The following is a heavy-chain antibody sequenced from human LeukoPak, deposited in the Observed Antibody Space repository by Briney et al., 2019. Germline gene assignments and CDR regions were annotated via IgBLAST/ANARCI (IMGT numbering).Heavy chain of an antibody. Sequence: ASVKVSCKASGYSFTSHGISWVRQAPGQGLEWMGWMNPNSGNTGYAQKFQGRVTITRNTSISTAYMELSSLRSEDTAVYYCARVGSYYDFWSGYYWFDPWGQGTLVTVSS. D-gene: IGHD3-3*01. J-gene: IGHJ5*02. CDR1: GYSFTSHG. CDR2: MNPNSGNT. CDR3: ARVGSYYDFWSGYYWFDP. V-gene: IGHV1-8*01.